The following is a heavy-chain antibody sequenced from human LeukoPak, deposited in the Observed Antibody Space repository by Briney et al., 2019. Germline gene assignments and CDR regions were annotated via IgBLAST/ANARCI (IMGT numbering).Heavy chain of an antibody. CDR1: GFAFSSYG. V-gene: IGHV3-30*02. CDR2: IRYDGSNK. D-gene: IGHD2-2*01. CDR3: GEKGDCSSTSCYYRGEYYFDY. Sequence: PGGSLRLSCAASGFAFSSYGMHWVRQAPGKGLEWVAFIRYDGSNKYYADSVKGRFTISRDNSKNTLYLQMNSLRAEDTAVYYCGEKGDCSSTSCYYRGEYYFDYWGQGTLVTVSS. J-gene: IGHJ4*02.